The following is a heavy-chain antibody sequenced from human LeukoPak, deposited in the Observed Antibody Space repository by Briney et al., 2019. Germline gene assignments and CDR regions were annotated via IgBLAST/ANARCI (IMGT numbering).Heavy chain of an antibody. CDR2: IYYSGNT. V-gene: IGHV4-39*07. D-gene: IGHD1-26*01. CDR3: ARARGSYEDYFDY. J-gene: IGHJ4*02. CDR1: GGSIRITSYY. Sequence: KTSETLSLTCTVSGGSIRITSYYWGWVRQPPGKGLEWIGSIYYSGNTYYNPSLRSRVTISVDTSKNQFSLKLSSVTAADTAVYYCARARGSYEDYFDYWGQGTLVTVSS.